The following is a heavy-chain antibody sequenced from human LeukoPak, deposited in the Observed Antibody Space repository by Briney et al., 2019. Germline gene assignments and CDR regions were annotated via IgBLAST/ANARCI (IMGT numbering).Heavy chain of an antibody. CDR1: GFTFSSYW. CDR2: IKEDGSEK. J-gene: IGHJ4*02. Sequence: GGSLRLSCAASGFTFSSYWMSWVRQAPGKGLEWVANIKEDGSEKYYVDSVKGRFTISRDNAKNSLYLQMNSLRAEDTAIYYRARAGPAVGSSYDYWGQGTLVTVSS. D-gene: IGHD6-6*01. V-gene: IGHV3-7*01. CDR3: ARAGPAVGSSYDY.